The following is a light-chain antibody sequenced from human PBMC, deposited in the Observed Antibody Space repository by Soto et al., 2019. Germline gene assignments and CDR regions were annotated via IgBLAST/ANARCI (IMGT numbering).Light chain of an antibody. CDR3: QKYDGAPWT. Sequence: DIQMTQSPSSLSASVGDRVTITCRASQVISNFLAWYQQKPGKVPKLLIYAASTLQSGVPSRFNGSGSGTDFTLTISSLQPEDFATYYCQKYDGAPWTFGQGTKVEIK. V-gene: IGKV1-27*01. J-gene: IGKJ1*01. CDR1: QVISNF. CDR2: AAS.